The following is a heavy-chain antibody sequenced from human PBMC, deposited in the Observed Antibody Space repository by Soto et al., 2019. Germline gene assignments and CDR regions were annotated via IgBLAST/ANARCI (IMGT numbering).Heavy chain of an antibody. D-gene: IGHD2-2*01. CDR2: ISLYSDGT. V-gene: IGHV1-18*01. CDR3: ARVVPGAEAWFGP. J-gene: IGHJ5*02. CDR1: GYTFSNYG. Sequence: GASVKVSCKTSGYTFSNYGITWVRQAPGQPLEWLGWISLYSDGTNYAQKFQGRVSMTADTSTTTAYMELRSLRSDDTAVYYCARVVPGAEAWFGPWGQGTLVTVSS.